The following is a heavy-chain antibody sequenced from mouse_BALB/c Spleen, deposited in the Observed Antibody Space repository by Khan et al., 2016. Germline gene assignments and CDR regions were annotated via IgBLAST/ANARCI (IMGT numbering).Heavy chain of an antibody. CDR2: ISYSGRT. Sequence: VPLQASGPGLVKPSQSLSLTCTVSDYSITSDYAWNWIRQYPGNKLEWMGYISYSGRTSYNPSLKSRISITRDTSKNQFFLQLNSVTTEDTAPYYCASSLVAARYFDVWGAGTTVTVSS. CDR1: DYSITSDYA. J-gene: IGHJ1*01. D-gene: IGHD1-1*01. CDR3: ASSLVAARYFDV. V-gene: IGHV3-2*02.